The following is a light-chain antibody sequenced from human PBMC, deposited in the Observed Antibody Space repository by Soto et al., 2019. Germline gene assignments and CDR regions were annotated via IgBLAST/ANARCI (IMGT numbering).Light chain of an antibody. V-gene: IGLV2-14*03. CDR3: SSYTTSNTRQIV. CDR1: SSDVGGYNY. CDR2: DVT. J-gene: IGLJ1*01. Sequence: QSVLTQPASVSGSPGQSITFSCTGTSSDVGGYNYVSWYQHHPGKAPKLIIYDVTNRPSGVSNPFSGSKSGNTAPLTISGLQPEDEADYYCSSYTTSNTRQIVFGTGTKVTV.